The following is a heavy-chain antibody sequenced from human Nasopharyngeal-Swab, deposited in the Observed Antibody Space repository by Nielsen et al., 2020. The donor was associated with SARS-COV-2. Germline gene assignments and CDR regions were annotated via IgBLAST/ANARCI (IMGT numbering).Heavy chain of an antibody. Sequence: GESLKISCAASGFTFSNAWMSWVRQAPGKGLEWVGRIESKTDGGTTDYAAPVKGRFTISRDDSKNTLYLQMNSLKTEDTAVYYCTTQRLGSTFYYFDYWGQGTLVTVSS. D-gene: IGHD5/OR15-5a*01. V-gene: IGHV3-15*04. J-gene: IGHJ4*02. CDR3: TTQRLGSTFYYFDY. CDR1: GFTFSNAW. CDR2: IESKTDGGTT.